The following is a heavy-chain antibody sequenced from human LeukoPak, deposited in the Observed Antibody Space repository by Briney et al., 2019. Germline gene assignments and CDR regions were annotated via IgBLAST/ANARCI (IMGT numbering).Heavy chain of an antibody. V-gene: IGHV3-30*04. J-gene: IGHJ3*02. Sequence: GRSLRLSCAASGFTFSSYAMHWVRQAPGKGLEWVPVISYDGSNKYYADSVKGRFTISRDNAKNSLYLQMNSLRAEDTAVYYCASSPASSGYYRGAFDIWGQGTMVTVSS. CDR3: ASSPASSGYYRGAFDI. CDR1: GFTFSSYA. CDR2: ISYDGSNK. D-gene: IGHD3-22*01.